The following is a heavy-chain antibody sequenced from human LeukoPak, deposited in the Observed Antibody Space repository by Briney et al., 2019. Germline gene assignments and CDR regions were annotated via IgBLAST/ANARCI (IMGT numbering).Heavy chain of an antibody. V-gene: IGHV3-48*04. CDR2: ISSSSSTI. D-gene: IGHD3-22*01. CDR1: GFTFSTYD. CDR3: ARAPPIPPTMIVVAGAVWGAFDI. J-gene: IGHJ3*02. Sequence: PGGSLRLSCAASGFTFSTYDMNWVRQAPGKGLEWVSYISSSSSTIYHADSVKGRFTISRDNAKNSLYLQMNSLRAEDTAVYYCARAPPIPPTMIVVAGAVWGAFDIWGQGTMVTVSS.